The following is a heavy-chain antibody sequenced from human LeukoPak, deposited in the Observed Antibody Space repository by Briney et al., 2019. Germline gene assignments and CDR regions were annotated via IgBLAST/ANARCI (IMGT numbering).Heavy chain of an antibody. CDR1: GFTFSSYA. CDR3: ARDGVYCSSTSCYNEGYFDY. J-gene: IGHJ4*02. Sequence: GGSLRLSCAASGFTFSSYAMHWVRQAPCKGLEWVAVISYDGSNKYYADSVKGRFTISRDNSKNTLYLQMNSLRAEDTAVYYCARDGVYCSSTSCYNEGYFDYWGQGTLVTVSS. V-gene: IGHV3-30-3*01. D-gene: IGHD2-2*02. CDR2: ISYDGSNK.